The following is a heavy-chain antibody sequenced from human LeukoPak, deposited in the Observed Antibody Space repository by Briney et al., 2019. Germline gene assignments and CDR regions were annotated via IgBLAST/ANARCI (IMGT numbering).Heavy chain of an antibody. V-gene: IGHV3-74*01. CDR1: GFTFSSYW. CDR2: INSDGSST. CDR3: AKRPKYGNSWIDF. D-gene: IGHD6-13*01. J-gene: IGHJ4*02. Sequence: PGGSLRLSCAASGFTFSSYWMHWVRQAPGKGLVWVSRINSDGSSTSYADSVKGRFIISRDNSNSTLYLQMNSLRAEDTAVYYCAKRPKYGNSWIDFWGQGTLVTVSS.